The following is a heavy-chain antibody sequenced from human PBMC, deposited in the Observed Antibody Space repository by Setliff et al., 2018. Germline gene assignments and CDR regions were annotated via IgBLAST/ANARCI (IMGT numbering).Heavy chain of an antibody. CDR2: ISNGGGAV. V-gene: IGHV3-48*03. D-gene: IGHD2-2*01. Sequence: PGGSLRLSCVASGFTFSNYEFNWVRQAPGKGLEWISYISNGGGAVKYADSVKGRFTISRDNAKNSLYLQMNSLRAEDTATYYCARSENCFSTHCSPYDYWGQGTLVTVSS. CDR1: GFTFSNYE. CDR3: ARSENCFSTHCSPYDY. J-gene: IGHJ4*02.